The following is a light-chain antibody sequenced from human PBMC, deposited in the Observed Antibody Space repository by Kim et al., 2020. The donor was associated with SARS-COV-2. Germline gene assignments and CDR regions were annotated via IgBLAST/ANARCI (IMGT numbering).Light chain of an antibody. Sequence: SASVGDRVTITGRASQSISSYLNWYQKKPGKAPKLLIYAISILQSGVPSTFSGSGSGTDFTLTIGSLQPEDFATYYCQQSYSTPRTFGQGTKLEI. J-gene: IGKJ2*01. V-gene: IGKV1-39*01. CDR3: QQSYSTPRT. CDR2: AIS. CDR1: QSISSY.